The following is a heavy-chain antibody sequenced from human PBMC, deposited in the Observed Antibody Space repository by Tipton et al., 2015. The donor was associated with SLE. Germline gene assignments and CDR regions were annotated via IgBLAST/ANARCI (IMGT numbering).Heavy chain of an antibody. CDR2: IREDGSEK. D-gene: IGHD1-7*01. V-gene: IGHV3-7*01. CDR3: VREYQGNFYVNGAFDV. Sequence: AVSGFTFSNNWMAWVRQAPGKGLEWVAHIREDGSEKFHVDSVRGRFAISRDNAKNSLYLHMNSLRAEDTAVYYCVREYQGNFYVNGAFDVWGQGTVVTVSS. J-gene: IGHJ3*01. CDR1: GFTFSNNW.